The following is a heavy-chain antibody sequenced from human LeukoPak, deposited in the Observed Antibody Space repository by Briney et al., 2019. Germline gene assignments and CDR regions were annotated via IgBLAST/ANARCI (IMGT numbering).Heavy chain of an antibody. CDR3: ARLVDVGNYYDSSGYLTPFDY. J-gene: IGHJ4*02. Sequence: SETLSLTCAVYGGSFSGYYWSWIRQPPGKGLEWIGSIYYSGSTYYNPSLKSRVTISVDTSKNQFSLKLSSVTAADTAVYYCARLVDVGNYYDSSGYLTPFDYWGQGTLVTVSS. V-gene: IGHV4-34*01. D-gene: IGHD3-22*01. CDR2: IYYSGST. CDR1: GGSFSGYY.